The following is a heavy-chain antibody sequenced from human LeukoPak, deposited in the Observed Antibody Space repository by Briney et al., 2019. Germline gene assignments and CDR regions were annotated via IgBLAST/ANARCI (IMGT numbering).Heavy chain of an antibody. Sequence: ASVKVSCKASGGTFSRHAISWVRQAPGQGLEWMGWISAYNGNTNYAQRLQGRVTMTTDTSTSTAYMELRSLRSDDTAMYYCARQSYEYKRSSARPDDAFGIWGQGTMVTVSS. J-gene: IGHJ3*02. CDR2: ISAYNGNT. V-gene: IGHV1-18*01. CDR3: ARQSYEYKRSSARPDDAFGI. D-gene: IGHD6-6*01. CDR1: GGTFSRHA.